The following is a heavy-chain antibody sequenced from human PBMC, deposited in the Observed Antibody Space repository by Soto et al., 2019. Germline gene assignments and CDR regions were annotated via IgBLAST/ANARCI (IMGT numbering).Heavy chain of an antibody. Sequence: PGGSLRLSCAASGFTFSSYGMHWVRQAPGKGLEWVAFIRSNSSNKYYADSVKGRFTISRDNAKNTLYLQMNSLRAEDTAVYYCAREAAYSSEPDVWGQGTTVTVSS. CDR2: IRSNSSNK. CDR3: AREAAYSSEPDV. CDR1: GFTFSSYG. V-gene: IGHV3-33*01. J-gene: IGHJ6*02. D-gene: IGHD6-19*01.